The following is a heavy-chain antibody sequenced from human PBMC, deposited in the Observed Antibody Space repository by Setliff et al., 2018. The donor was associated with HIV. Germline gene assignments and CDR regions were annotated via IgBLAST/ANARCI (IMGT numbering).Heavy chain of an antibody. CDR1: GGPLSGHY. CDR2: TSHSGKT. V-gene: IGHV4-34*10. J-gene: IGHJ4*02. CDR3: VTSSSWSSRLNF. D-gene: IGHD2-2*01. Sequence: SETLSLTCAVYGGPLSGHYWSWIRQPPGQGLEWIGETSHSGKTNYNPSLKSRVTISVDTSTNQFSLKLTSMTAADTAVYYCVTSSSWSSRLNFWGPGMLVTVSS.